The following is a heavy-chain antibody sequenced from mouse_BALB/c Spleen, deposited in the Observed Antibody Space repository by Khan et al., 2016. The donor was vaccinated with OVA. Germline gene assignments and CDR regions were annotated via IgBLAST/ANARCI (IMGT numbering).Heavy chain of an antibody. Sequence: EVELVESGGDLVKTGGSLKLSCAASGFTFSTYGMSWVRQTPDKRLEWVATISSGGHYTYYIDSVKGRFTISRDNAKNILYLQMTSLRSEATAMYSCERFAYYYKSGGFAYWGQGTLVTVSA. CDR1: GFTFSTYG. D-gene: IGHD1-1*01. CDR2: ISSGGHYT. CDR3: ERFAYYYKSGGFAY. J-gene: IGHJ3*01. V-gene: IGHV5-6*01.